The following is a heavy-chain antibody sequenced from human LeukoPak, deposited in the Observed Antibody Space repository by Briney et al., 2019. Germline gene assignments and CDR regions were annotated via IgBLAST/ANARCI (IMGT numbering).Heavy chain of an antibody. CDR1: GYTFTSYY. CDR3: ARDTVAGTGGWFDP. J-gene: IGHJ5*02. Sequence: GASLKVSSKASGYTFTSYYMHWVRQAPGQGLEWMGIINPSGGSTSYAQKFQGRVTMTRDTSTSTAYMELRSLRSDDTAVYYCARDTVAGTGGWFDPWGQGTLVTVSS. D-gene: IGHD6-19*01. CDR2: INPSGGST. V-gene: IGHV1-46*01.